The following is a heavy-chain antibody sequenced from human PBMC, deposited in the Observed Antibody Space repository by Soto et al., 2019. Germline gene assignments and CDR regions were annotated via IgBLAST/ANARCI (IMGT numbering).Heavy chain of an antibody. CDR3: AHRQRTVVVGAPFDL. CDR2: IYWDDDK. J-gene: IGHJ4*02. V-gene: IGHV2-5*02. D-gene: IGHD2-15*01. CDR1: GVSLTTSGVG. Sequence: QITLRESGPTLVQPTQTLTLTCTLSGVSLTTSGVGVGWIRQPPGKALEWLALIYWDDDKRFSPSLKSRLAIPRDTSKNRGVMKMTAMAPVDTAIYYCAHRQRTVVVGAPFDLWGQGSQVTVSS.